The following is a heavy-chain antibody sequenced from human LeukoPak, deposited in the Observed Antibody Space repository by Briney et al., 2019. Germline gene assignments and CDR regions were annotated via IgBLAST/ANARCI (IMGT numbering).Heavy chain of an antibody. CDR3: ARGPPLGAFDI. V-gene: IGHV4-34*01. J-gene: IGHJ3*02. Sequence: PSETLSLTCAVYGGSCSGYYWSWIRQPPGKGLEWIGEINHSGSTNYNPSLKSRVTISVDTSKNQFSLKLSSVTAADTAVYYCARGPPLGAFDIWGQGTMVTVSS. CDR1: GGSCSGYY. CDR2: INHSGST.